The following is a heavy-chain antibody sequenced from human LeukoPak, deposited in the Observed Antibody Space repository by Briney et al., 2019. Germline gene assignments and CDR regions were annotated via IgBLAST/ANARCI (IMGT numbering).Heavy chain of an antibody. CDR2: IYPGDSDT. CDR1: GYSFTSYW. Sequence: GESLKISCKGSGYSFTSYWIGWVRQMPGKGLEWMGIIYPGDSDTRYSPSFQGQVTISADKSISTAYLQWSSLKASDTAMYCCASTGYSSSWDLRWFDYWGQGTLVTVSS. V-gene: IGHV5-51*01. J-gene: IGHJ4*02. D-gene: IGHD6-13*01. CDR3: ASTGYSSSWDLRWFDY.